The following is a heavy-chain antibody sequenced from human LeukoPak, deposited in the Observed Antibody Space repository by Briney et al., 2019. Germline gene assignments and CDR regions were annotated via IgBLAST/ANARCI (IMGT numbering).Heavy chain of an antibody. CDR3: AKDRTYSGSYAGAFDI. J-gene: IGHJ3*02. CDR1: GFTFDDYA. Sequence: GRSLRLSCAASGFTFDDYAMHWVRQAPGKGLEWVSGISWNSGSIGYADSVKGRLTIHRDNAKNSLYLQMNSLRAEDMALYYCAKDRTYSGSYAGAFDIWGQGTMVTVSS. CDR2: ISWNSGSI. D-gene: IGHD1-26*01. V-gene: IGHV3-9*03.